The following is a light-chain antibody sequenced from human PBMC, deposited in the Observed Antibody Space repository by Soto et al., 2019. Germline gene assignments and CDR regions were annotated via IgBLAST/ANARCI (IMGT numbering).Light chain of an antibody. CDR1: QSVLYSSNNKNY. J-gene: IGKJ3*01. Sequence: IVMTQSPDSLAVSLGERATINCKSSQSVLYSSNNKNYLAWYQQKPGQPPKLLIYWASTREYGVPDRFSGSGSGTDFTLTIRSLQAEDVAVYYCQQYYSTPFTFGPGTKVDIK. CDR3: QQYYSTPFT. CDR2: WAS. V-gene: IGKV4-1*01.